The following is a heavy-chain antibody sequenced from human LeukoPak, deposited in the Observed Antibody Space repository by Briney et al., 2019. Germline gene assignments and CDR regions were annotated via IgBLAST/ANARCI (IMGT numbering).Heavy chain of an antibody. CDR3: ARATKGYCSSTSCRYYFDY. CDR1: GGSFSGYY. Sequence: ESSETLSLTCAVYGGSFSGYYWSWIRQPPGKGLEWIGEINHSGSTNYNPSLKSRVTISVDTSKNQFSLKLSSVTAADTAVYYCARATKGYCSSTSCRYYFDYWGQGTLVTVSS. J-gene: IGHJ4*02. V-gene: IGHV4-34*01. CDR2: INHSGST. D-gene: IGHD2-2*01.